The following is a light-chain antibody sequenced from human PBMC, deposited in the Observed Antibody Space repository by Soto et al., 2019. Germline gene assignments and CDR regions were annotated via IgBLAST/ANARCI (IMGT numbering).Light chain of an antibody. CDR2: EGT. Sequence: QSALTQPASVTGSPGQSITIACTGTRSDVGSFNLVSWYQQHPGKAPKLMIYEGTKRPSGISNRFSGSKSGNTASLTISGLQADYEADYYCCRYARATPSVLGTGPKVTVL. V-gene: IGLV2-23*01. CDR3: CRYARATPSV. J-gene: IGLJ1*01. CDR1: RSDVGSFNL.